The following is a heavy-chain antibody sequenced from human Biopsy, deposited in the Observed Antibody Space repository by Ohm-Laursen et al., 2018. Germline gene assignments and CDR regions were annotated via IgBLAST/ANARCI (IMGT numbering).Heavy chain of an antibody. V-gene: IGHV1-2*02. CDR1: GYTFTGHH. Sequence: SSVKVSCKASGYTFTGHHVHWVRQAPGQGLEWMGWINAKTGDTNYAQKFQGRVTMTRDTSISTAYVDLSSLRSDDTAVYYCTRGGYYYDSLAYYYWFDPWGQGTLVTVSS. CDR3: TRGGYYYDSLAYYYWFDP. D-gene: IGHD3-22*01. CDR2: INAKTGDT. J-gene: IGHJ5*02.